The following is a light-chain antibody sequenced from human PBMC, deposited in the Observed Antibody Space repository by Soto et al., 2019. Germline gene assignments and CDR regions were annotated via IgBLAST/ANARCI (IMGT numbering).Light chain of an antibody. CDR3: QQSYSTLYT. CDR2: AAS. J-gene: IGKJ2*01. Sequence: DIQMTQSPSSLSASVGDRVTITCRASQSISSYLNWYQQKPGKAPKLLIYAASSLESGVPSGFSGSGSGTDFTLTISSLQPEDFATYYCQQSYSTLYTFGQGTKLEIK. CDR1: QSISSY. V-gene: IGKV1-39*01.